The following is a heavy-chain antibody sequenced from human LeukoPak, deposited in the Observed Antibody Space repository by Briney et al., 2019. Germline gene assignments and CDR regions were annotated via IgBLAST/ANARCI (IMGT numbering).Heavy chain of an antibody. CDR2: IGGSGGST. V-gene: IGHV3-23*01. D-gene: IGHD6-19*01. CDR3: AKGYRSGWYQGFDC. J-gene: IGHJ4*02. CDR1: GFTFSSYA. Sequence: GGSLRLSCAASGFTFSSYAMSWVRQAPGKGMEWVSAIGGSGGSTYYADSVKGRFTISRDNSKNTLYQQMNSLRAEDTAVYYCAKGYRSGWYQGFDCWGQGTLVTVSS.